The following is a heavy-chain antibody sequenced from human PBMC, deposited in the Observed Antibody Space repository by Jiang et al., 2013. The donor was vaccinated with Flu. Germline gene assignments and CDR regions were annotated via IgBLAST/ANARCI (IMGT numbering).Heavy chain of an antibody. CDR2: TYFQSKWYN. J-gene: IGHJ2*01. Sequence: SQTLSLTCAISGDSVSRNSVGWHWIRQSPSRGLEWLGRTYFQSKWYNDYAVSVKSRITINPDTSKNQFSLQLNSVTPEDTAVYYCARQVGYWDFDLWGRGTLVTVSS. CDR3: ARQVGYWDFDL. CDR1: GDSVSRNSVG. V-gene: IGHV6-1*01.